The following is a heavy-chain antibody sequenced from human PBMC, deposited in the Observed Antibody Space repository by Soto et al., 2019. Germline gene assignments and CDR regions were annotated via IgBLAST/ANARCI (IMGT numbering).Heavy chain of an antibody. CDR3: ARDPQYCSSTSCYDYGMDV. D-gene: IGHD2-2*01. CDR1: GGSISSGGYY. Sequence: LSLTCTVSGGSISSGGYYWSWIRQHPGKGLEWIGYIYYSGSTYYNPSLKSRVTISVDTSKNQFSLKLSSVTAADTAVYYCARDPQYCSSTSCYDYGMDVWGQGTTVTVSS. CDR2: IYYSGST. V-gene: IGHV4-31*03. J-gene: IGHJ6*02.